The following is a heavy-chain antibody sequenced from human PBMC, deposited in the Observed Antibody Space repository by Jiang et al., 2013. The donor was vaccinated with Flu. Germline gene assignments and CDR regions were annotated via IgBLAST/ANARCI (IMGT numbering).Heavy chain of an antibody. J-gene: IGHJ5*02. V-gene: IGHV4-31*02. CDR2: SITWEH. D-gene: IGHD3-22*01. Sequence: WIGISITWEHLLQPSLKSRVTISVDTSKNQFSLKLSSVTAADTAVYYCARDLSGYYAFDPWGQGTLVTVSS. CDR3: ARDLSGYYAFDP.